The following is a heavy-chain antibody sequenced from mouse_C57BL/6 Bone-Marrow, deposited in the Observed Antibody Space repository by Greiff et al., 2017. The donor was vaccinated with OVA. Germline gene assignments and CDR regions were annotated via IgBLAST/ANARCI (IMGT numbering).Heavy chain of an antibody. J-gene: IGHJ4*01. Sequence: EVQLVESGGGLVQPGGSLSLSCAASGFTFTDYYMSWVRQPPGTALEWLGFIRNKANGYTTEYSASVKGRLPISRDNSQNILYLQMNALKAEDRATYYCARYSNYVNCAMDYWGRGTSVTVSS. CDR2: IRNKANGYTT. CDR1: GFTFTDYY. V-gene: IGHV7-3*01. D-gene: IGHD2-1*01. CDR3: ARYSNYVNCAMDY.